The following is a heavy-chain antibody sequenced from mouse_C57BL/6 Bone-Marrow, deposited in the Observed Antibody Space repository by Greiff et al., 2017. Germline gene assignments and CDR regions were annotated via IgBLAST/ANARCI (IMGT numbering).Heavy chain of an antibody. CDR2: IDPSDSYT. V-gene: IGHV1-50*01. CDR1: GYTFTSYW. J-gene: IGHJ3*01. Sequence: QVQLQQSGAELVKPGASVKLSCKASGYTFTSYWMQWVKQRPGQGLEWIGEIDPSDSYTNYNQKFKGKATLTVDTSSSTAYMQLSSLTSEDSAVYYCAGGYGGAYWGQGTLVTVAA. CDR3: AGGYGGAY. D-gene: IGHD2-2*01.